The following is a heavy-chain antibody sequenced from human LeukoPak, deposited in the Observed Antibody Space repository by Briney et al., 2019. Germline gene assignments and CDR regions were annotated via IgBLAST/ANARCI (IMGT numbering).Heavy chain of an antibody. J-gene: IGHJ6*02. Sequence: GGSLRLSCAASGFTFSSYSMNWVCQAPGKGLEWVSSISSSSSYIYYADSVKGRFTISRDNAKNSLYLQMNSLRAEDTAVYYCARGQAASPDPYGMDVWGQGTTVTVSS. CDR1: GFTFSSYS. CDR3: ARGQAASPDPYGMDV. D-gene: IGHD6-13*01. CDR2: ISSSSSYI. V-gene: IGHV3-21*01.